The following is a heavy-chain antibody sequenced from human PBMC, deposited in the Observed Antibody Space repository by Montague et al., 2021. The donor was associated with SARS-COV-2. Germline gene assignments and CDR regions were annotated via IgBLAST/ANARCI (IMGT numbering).Heavy chain of an antibody. CDR3: VRDTGSAQAGFDA. CDR1: GDSVWSNTAA. J-gene: IGHJ4*02. D-gene: IGHD4-17*01. Sequence: CAISGDSVWSNTAAWNWIRQSPSGGLARLGRTNYRSKWTSDYATSVEGRVSIDPDTSKNQFFLHLRSVTPEDTGVYYCVRDTGSAQAGFDAWGQGTLVTVSS. CDR2: TNYRSKWTS. V-gene: IGHV6-1*01.